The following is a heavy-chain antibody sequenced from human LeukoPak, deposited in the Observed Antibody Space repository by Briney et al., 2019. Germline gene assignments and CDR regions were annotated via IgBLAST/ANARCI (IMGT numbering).Heavy chain of an antibody. D-gene: IGHD3-3*01. Sequence: SETLSLTCTVSGGSISSYYWSWIRQPPGKGLEWIGYIYYSGSTNYNPSLKSRVTISVDTSKNQFPLKLSSVAAADTAVYYCASSSRITIFGVVFDYWGQGTLVTVSS. CDR2: IYYSGST. J-gene: IGHJ4*02. V-gene: IGHV4-59*01. CDR3: ASSSRITIFGVVFDY. CDR1: GGSISSYY.